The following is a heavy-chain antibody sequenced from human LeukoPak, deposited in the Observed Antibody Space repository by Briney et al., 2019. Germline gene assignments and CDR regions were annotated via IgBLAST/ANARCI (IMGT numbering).Heavy chain of an antibody. Sequence: ASVKVSCKVSGYTLTELSMHWVRQAPGKGLEWMGGFDPEDGETIYAQKFQGRVTMTEDTSTDTAYMELSSLRSEDTAVYYCARDSPQDDNYYYYYMDVWGKGTSVTVSS. CDR3: ARDSPQDDNYYYYYMDV. J-gene: IGHJ6*03. CDR1: GYTLTELS. V-gene: IGHV1-24*01. D-gene: IGHD1-1*01. CDR2: FDPEDGET.